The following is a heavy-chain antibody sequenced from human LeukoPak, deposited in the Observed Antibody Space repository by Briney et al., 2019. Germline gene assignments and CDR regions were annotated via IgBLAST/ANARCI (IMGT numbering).Heavy chain of an antibody. J-gene: IGHJ4*02. V-gene: IGHV3-48*04. CDR2: ISSSGSTI. D-gene: IGHD3-10*01. CDR1: GFTFSSCS. Sequence: GGSLRLSCTASGFTFSSCSMNWVRQAPGKGPEWVSYISSSGSTIYYADSVKGRFTISRDNAKKSLYLQMNSLRAEDTAVYYCARCQRSGLERGVAFDYWGQGTLVTVAS. CDR3: ARCQRSGLERGVAFDY.